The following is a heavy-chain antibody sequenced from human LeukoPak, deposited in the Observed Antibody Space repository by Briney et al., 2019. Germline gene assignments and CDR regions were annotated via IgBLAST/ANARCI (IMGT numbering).Heavy chain of an antibody. CDR2: LSSISHYI. J-gene: IGHJ3*02. D-gene: IGHD1-26*01. Sequence: GGSLRLSCAASGFTFSRYSMNWVRQAPGKGLEWVSTLSSISHYIYYADSVEGRVTVSRDNANNLLYLQMNSLGAEDTAVYYCSRDVGRGPPEAFDIWGQGTMVTVSS. CDR1: GFTFSRYS. V-gene: IGHV3-21*06. CDR3: SRDVGRGPPEAFDI.